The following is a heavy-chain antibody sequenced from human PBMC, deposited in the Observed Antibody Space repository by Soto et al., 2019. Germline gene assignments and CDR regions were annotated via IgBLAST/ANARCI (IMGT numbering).Heavy chain of an antibody. V-gene: IGHV1-18*01. CDR1: GYTFTSYG. J-gene: IGHJ6*02. CDR2: ISAYNGNT. D-gene: IGHD6-13*01. CDR3: ARDPPHSSSWYWVSYYYGMDV. Sequence: GASVKVSGKASGYTFTSYGISWVRQAPGQGLEWMGWISAYNGNTNYAQKLQGRVTMTTDTSTSTAYMELRSLRSDDTAVYYCARDPPHSSSWYWVSYYYGMDVWGQGTTVTV.